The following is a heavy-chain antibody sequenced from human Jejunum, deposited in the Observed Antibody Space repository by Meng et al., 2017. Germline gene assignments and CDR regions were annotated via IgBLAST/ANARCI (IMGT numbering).Heavy chain of an antibody. D-gene: IGHD6-19*01. V-gene: IGHV1-2*02. CDR3: ARDGAVAGTTNSFDP. CDR2: INPSSGT. Sequence: QGHLVQSGAELKNPGASVQVSCKASGYTFTGYYMHWVRQAPGQGLEWMGWINPSSGTNYAQKFQGRVTMTRDTSISTAYMELSSLTSDDTAVYYCARDGAVAGTTNSFDPWGQGTLVTVSS. CDR1: GYTFTGYY. J-gene: IGHJ5*02.